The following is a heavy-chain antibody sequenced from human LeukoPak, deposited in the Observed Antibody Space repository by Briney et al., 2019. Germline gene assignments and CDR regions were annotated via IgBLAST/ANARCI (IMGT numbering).Heavy chain of an antibody. CDR2: ISGSGGST. Sequence: GGSLRLSCAASGLTFSNYGMHWVRQAPGKGLEWVSAISGSGGSTYYADSVKGRFTISRDNSKNTLYLQMNSLRAEDTAVYYCAKDDAYYGSGSFDYWGQGTLVTVSS. J-gene: IGHJ4*02. CDR1: GLTFSNYG. CDR3: AKDDAYYGSGSFDY. V-gene: IGHV3-23*01. D-gene: IGHD3-10*01.